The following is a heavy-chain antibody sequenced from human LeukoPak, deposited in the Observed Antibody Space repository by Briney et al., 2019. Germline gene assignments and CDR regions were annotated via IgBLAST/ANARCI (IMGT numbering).Heavy chain of an antibody. Sequence: SETLSLTCTVSGGSISSYYWSWIRQPPGKGLEWIGYISYSGSTNCNPSLKSRVTISEDTSKNQFSLKLSSVTAADTAVYYCARSHYGNTDTNYYMDVWGKGTSVTVSS. D-gene: IGHD2/OR15-2a*01. CDR1: GGSISSYY. J-gene: IGHJ6*03. V-gene: IGHV4-59*01. CDR2: ISYSGST. CDR3: ARSHYGNTDTNYYMDV.